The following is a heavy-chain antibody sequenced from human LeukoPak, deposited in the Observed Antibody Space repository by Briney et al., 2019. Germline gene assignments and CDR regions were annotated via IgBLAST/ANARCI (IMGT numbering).Heavy chain of an antibody. D-gene: IGHD6-19*01. Sequence: ASVKVSCKASGGTFSSYAISWVRQAPGQGLEWMGGIIPIIGTANYAQKFQGRVTITADESTSTAYMELSSLRSEDTAVYYCARPTYSSGWMSGWFDPWGQGTLVTVSS. CDR3: ARPTYSSGWMSGWFDP. V-gene: IGHV1-69*13. CDR2: IIPIIGTA. J-gene: IGHJ5*02. CDR1: GGTFSSYA.